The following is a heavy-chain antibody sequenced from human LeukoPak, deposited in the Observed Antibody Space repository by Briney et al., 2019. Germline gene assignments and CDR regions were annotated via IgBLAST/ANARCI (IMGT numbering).Heavy chain of an antibody. CDR1: GGTFSSYA. J-gene: IGHJ3*02. Sequence: GASVKVSCKASGGTFSSYAISWVRQAPGQGLEWMGWIRAYNGHTNYAQNLQGRVTMTTDTSTSTAYMELRSLRSDDTAVHYCARAGLWELPRYAFDIWGQGTMVTVSS. CDR2: IRAYNGHT. V-gene: IGHV1-18*01. D-gene: IGHD1-26*01. CDR3: ARAGLWELPRYAFDI.